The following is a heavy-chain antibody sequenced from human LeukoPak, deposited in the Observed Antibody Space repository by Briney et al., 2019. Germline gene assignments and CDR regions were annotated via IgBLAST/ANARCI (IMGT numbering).Heavy chain of an antibody. V-gene: IGHV3-21*01. J-gene: IGHJ4*02. D-gene: IGHD6-19*01. CDR2: ISGTSTYI. Sequence: PGGSLRLSCAASGFTFNSHTMNWVRQAPGKGLEWVSSISGTSTYIYYADSVKGRFTISRDNAENSLYLQMNSLRAEDTAVYYRARDRFNSNGWYWYIDYWGQGTLVTVSS. CDR3: ARDRFNSNGWYWYIDY. CDR1: GFTFNSHT.